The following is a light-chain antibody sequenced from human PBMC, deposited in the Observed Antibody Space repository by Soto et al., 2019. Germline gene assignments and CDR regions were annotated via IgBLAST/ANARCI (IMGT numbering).Light chain of an antibody. CDR3: QQRSNWPPYT. CDR2: DAS. J-gene: IGKJ2*01. CDR1: QSVSSH. V-gene: IGKV3-11*01. Sequence: EIVLTQSPGTLSLSPGERATLSCRASQSVSSHLAWYQQKPGQAPRLFIYDASNRAIGIPARFRGSGSGTDFTLNISSLEPEDFAVYFSQQRSNWPPYTFGQGTKLEIK.